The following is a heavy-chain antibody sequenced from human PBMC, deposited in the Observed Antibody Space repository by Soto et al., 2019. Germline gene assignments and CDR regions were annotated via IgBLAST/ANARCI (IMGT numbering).Heavy chain of an antibody. CDR1: RFTFRSYA. CDR2: VSGGGAST. Sequence: GGSLRLSCAASRFTFRSYAMSWVRQAPGKGLEWVSTVSGGGASTFYADSVRGRFTISRDNSKNTLYLQMNSLRAEDTAIYYCAILTYSGYDSDSFDIWGQGSMVTVSS. CDR3: AILTYSGYDSDSFDI. V-gene: IGHV3-23*01. D-gene: IGHD5-12*01. J-gene: IGHJ3*02.